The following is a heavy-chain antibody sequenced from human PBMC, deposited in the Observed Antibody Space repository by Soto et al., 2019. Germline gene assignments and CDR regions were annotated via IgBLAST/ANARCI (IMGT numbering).Heavy chain of an antibody. CDR2: IYTSGST. D-gene: IGHD3-16*01. CDR1: GGSISSYY. Sequence: LSLTCTVSGGSISSYYWSWIRQPAGKGLEWIGRIYTSGSTNYNPSLKSRVTMSVDTSKNQFSLKLSSVTAADTAVYYCARDPLIYYYYGMDVWGQGTTVTVSS. J-gene: IGHJ6*02. CDR3: ARDPLIYYYYGMDV. V-gene: IGHV4-4*07.